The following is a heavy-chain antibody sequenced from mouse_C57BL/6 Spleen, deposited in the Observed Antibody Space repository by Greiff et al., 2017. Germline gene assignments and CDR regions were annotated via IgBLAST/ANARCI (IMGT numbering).Heavy chain of an antibody. J-gene: IGHJ2*01. CDR3: ARRDYGSRDY. CDR1: GYAFSSYW. D-gene: IGHD1-1*01. Sequence: VQRVESGAELVKPGASVKISCKASGYAFSSYWMNWVKQRPGKCLEWIGQIYPGDGDTNYNGKFKGKATLTADKSSSTAYMQLSSLTSEDAAVYFCARRDYGSRDYWGQGTTLTVSS. CDR2: IYPGDGDT. V-gene: IGHV1-80*01.